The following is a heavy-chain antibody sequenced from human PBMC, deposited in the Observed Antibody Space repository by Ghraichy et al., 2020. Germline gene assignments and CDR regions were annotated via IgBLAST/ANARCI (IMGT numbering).Heavy chain of an antibody. J-gene: IGHJ6*02. CDR3: GGSSSYYYYYFGMDV. V-gene: IGHV3-66*02. CDR1: EFTVSNNY. Sequence: ESLNISCAASEFTVSNNYMSWVRQAPGKGLEWVSHIYSGGRSYYADSVKGRFTISRDNSKNTLYLQMNSLRAEDTAVYYCGGSSSYYYYYFGMDVWGQGTTVTVSS. D-gene: IGHD3-10*01. CDR2: IYSGGRS.